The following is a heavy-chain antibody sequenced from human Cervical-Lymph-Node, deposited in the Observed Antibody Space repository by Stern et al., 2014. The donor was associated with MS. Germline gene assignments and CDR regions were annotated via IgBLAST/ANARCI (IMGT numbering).Heavy chain of an antibody. Sequence: QVTLVESGAEVKKPGCSVKVSCKASGSPFSNYAFSWVRQAPGHGPEWKGGVVPAVVARKIAQKCQDSISITADEATSTAYMELTGLRSEDTAVYFCARSEFIGLTGAKFDYWGQGTLVTVSS. J-gene: IGHJ4*02. V-gene: IGHV1-69*01. CDR2: VVPAVVAR. CDR3: ARSEFIGLTGAKFDY. CDR1: GSPFSNYA. D-gene: IGHD3-10*01.